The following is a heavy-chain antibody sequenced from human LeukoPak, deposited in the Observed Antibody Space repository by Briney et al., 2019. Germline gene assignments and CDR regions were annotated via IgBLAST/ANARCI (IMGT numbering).Heavy chain of an antibody. D-gene: IGHD2-21*02. J-gene: IGHJ4*02. CDR2: IKHDGSEK. CDR3: ARSNCGGDCYLGFDY. Sequence: GGSLRLSCAASGFTFSNYYMSWVRQAPGKGLEWVANIKHDGSEKYYVDSVKGRFTISRDNADNSLHLQMSSLRAEDTALYYCARSNCGGDCYLGFDYWGQGTLVTVSS. CDR1: GFTFSNYY. V-gene: IGHV3-7*01.